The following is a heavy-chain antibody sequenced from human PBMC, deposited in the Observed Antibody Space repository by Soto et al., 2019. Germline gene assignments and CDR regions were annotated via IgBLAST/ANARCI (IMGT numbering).Heavy chain of an antibody. V-gene: IGHV1-2*02. CDR1: GYTFTGYY. CDR3: ARDRGCSSTSCYNPSWFDP. Sequence: QVQLVQSGAEVKKPGASVKVSCKASGYTFTGYYMHWVRQAPGQGLEWMGWINPNSGGTNYAQKFQGRVTMTRDTSISTAYMELSRLRSDDTAVYYCARDRGCSSTSCYNPSWFDPWGQGTLVTVSS. D-gene: IGHD2-2*02. J-gene: IGHJ5*02. CDR2: INPNSGGT.